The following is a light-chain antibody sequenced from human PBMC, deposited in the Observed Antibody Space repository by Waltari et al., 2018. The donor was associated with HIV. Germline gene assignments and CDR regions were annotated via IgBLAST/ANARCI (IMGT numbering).Light chain of an antibody. J-gene: IGKJ2*01. Sequence: EIVLTQSPGTLSLSPGERATLSCRASQSVSSSYLAWYQQKPGQAPRLLIYGASSRATCIPDRFSGSGSGTDFTLPISRLEPEDFAGYYCQQFGSSPQGSRVTFGQGTKLEIK. V-gene: IGKV3-20*01. CDR1: QSVSSSY. CDR3: QQFGSSPQGSRVT. CDR2: GAS.